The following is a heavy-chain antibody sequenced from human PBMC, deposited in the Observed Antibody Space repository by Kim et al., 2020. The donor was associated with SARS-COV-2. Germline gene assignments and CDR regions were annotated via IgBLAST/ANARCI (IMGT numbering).Heavy chain of an antibody. J-gene: IGHJ4*02. V-gene: IGHV4-59*01. D-gene: IGHD3-16*01. CDR2: IYYSGST. Sequence: SETLSLTCTVSGGSISNYYWSWIRQPPGKGLEWIGYIYYSGSTNYNPSLKSRVTISLDMSKNQFSLKLNSVTAADTAVYYCARAWGVFGGGRVDYWGQG. CDR3: ARAWGVFGGGRVDY. CDR1: GGSISNYY.